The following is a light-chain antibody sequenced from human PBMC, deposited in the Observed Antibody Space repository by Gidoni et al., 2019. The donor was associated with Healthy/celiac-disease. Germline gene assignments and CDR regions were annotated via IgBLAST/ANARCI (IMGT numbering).Light chain of an antibody. CDR3: QQSYSTPMYT. J-gene: IGKJ2*01. V-gene: IGKV1-39*01. Sequence: DIQMSQSPSSLSASVGDRVTSTCRASQSISSYLNWYQQKPGKAPKLLIYAASSLQSGVPSRFSGSGSGTDFTLTISSLQPEDSATYYCQQSYSTPMYTFGQGTKLEIK. CDR2: AAS. CDR1: QSISSY.